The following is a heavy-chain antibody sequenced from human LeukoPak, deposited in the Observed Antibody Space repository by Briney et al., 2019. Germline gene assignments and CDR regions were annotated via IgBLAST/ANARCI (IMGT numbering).Heavy chain of an antibody. CDR1: GFTFSSYA. J-gene: IGHJ4*02. CDR3: ARGPGSGWYSY. V-gene: IGHV3-21*01. D-gene: IGHD6-19*01. Sequence: GGSLRLSCAASGFTFSSYAMNWVRQAPGKGLEWVSSISSSISYIYYADSLKGRFTISRDNAKNSLYLQMNSLRAEDTAVYFCARGPGSGWYSYWGQGTLVTVSS. CDR2: ISSSISYI.